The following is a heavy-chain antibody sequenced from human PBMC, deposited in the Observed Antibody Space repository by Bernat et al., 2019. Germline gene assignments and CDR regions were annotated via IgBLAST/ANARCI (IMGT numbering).Heavy chain of an antibody. CDR2: IYYSGST. J-gene: IGHJ4*02. CDR3: ARVVGTSIFDY. D-gene: IGHD1-14*01. V-gene: IGHV4-59*01. Sequence: QVQLQESGPGLVKPSETLSLTCTVPGGSISSYYWSWIRQPPGKGLEWIGYIYYSGSTNYNPSLKSRVTISVDTSKNQFSLKLSSVTAADTAVYYCARVVGTSIFDYLCQGTLVTVSS. CDR1: GGSISSYY.